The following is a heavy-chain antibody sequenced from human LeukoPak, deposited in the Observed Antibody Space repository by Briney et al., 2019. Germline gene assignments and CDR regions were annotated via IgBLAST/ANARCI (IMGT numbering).Heavy chain of an antibody. CDR1: GYTFTMYY. V-gene: IGHV1-46*01. J-gene: IGHJ4*02. CDR2: INPSDGAT. CDR3: ARRILGSGTTLGY. D-gene: IGHD1-7*01. Sequence: ASVKVSCKASGYTFTMYYIHWVRQAPGQGLEWRGMINPSDGATTYAQRFQGRVTMTRNTSITTAYMELSSLRSDDTAVYYCARRILGSGTTLGYWGQGTLVTVSS.